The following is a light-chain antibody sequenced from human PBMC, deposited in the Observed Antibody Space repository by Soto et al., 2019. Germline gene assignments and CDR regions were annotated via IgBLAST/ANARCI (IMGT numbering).Light chain of an antibody. V-gene: IGLV2-14*01. J-gene: IGLJ1*01. Sequence: QSVLTQTASVSGAPGPSITISCTGTSSDVGLYDYVSWYQQHPGKAPQLMIYAVSNRPSGVSNRFSASKSGNTASLFISGLQAEDEADYYCSSYTSDSSYVFGSGTKVTVL. CDR3: SSYTSDSSYV. CDR2: AVS. CDR1: SSDVGLYDY.